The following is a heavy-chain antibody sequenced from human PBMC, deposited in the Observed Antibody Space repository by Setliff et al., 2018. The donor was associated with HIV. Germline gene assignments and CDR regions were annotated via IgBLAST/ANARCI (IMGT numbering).Heavy chain of an antibody. CDR2: INHGGDT. Sequence: SETLSLTCAVYGQSISGYYWSWIRQTPGKGLEWTGEINHGGDTNYNPSLKSRVTISVGSSYNHFSLKLSSVTAADTAIYYCVALVPGGGGRGPWGQGTLVTVSS. J-gene: IGHJ5*02. CDR1: GQSISGYY. D-gene: IGHD2-15*01. CDR3: VALVPGGGGRGP. V-gene: IGHV4-34*01.